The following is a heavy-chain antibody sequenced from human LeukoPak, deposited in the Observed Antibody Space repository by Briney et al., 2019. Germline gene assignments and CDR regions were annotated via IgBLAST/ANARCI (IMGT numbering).Heavy chain of an antibody. V-gene: IGHV4-31*11. CDR2: IYYSGIT. CDR3: ARVTSGEFADY. Sequence: SETLSLTCAVSGGSISIGGYYWSWIRQHPGKGLEWIGYIYYSGITYYNPSLKSRVTISVDTSKNQFSLYLSSVTAADTAVYYCARVTSGEFADYWGQGTLVTVSS. CDR1: GGSISIGGYY. D-gene: IGHD3-10*01. J-gene: IGHJ4*02.